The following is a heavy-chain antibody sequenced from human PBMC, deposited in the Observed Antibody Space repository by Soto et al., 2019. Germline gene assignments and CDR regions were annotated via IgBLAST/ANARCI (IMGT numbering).Heavy chain of an antibody. V-gene: IGHV3-23*01. D-gene: IGHD3-22*01. CDR2: ISGSGGDT. Sequence: EVQLLESGGGLVQPGGSLRLSCAASGFTFSGYAMSWVRLAPGKGLEWVSGISGSGGDTYYADSVKGRFTISRDNSKNTTYLQMNSLRVEDTAVYYCATLSGYEYYYHIDAWGQGTTVTVSS. J-gene: IGHJ6*03. CDR1: GFTFSGYA. CDR3: ATLSGYEYYYHIDA.